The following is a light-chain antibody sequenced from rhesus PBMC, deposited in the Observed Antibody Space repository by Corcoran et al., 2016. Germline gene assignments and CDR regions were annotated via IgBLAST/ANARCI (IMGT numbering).Light chain of an antibody. V-gene: IGKV3-42*03. CDR1: QSVSSS. CDR3: QHYHNWPYS. J-gene: IGKJ2*01. Sequence: EIVLTQSPATLSLSPGERATLSCRASQSVSSSLAWYQQRPGQVPRLLIYGASTRAAGIPDRFSGSGCGTDFTLTISSLDPEDFSVFYCQHYHNWPYSFGQGTTVDI. CDR2: GAS.